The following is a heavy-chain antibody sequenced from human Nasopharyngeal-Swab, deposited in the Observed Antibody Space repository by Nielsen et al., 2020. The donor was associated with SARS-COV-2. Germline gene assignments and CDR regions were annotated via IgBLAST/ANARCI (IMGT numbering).Heavy chain of an antibody. Sequence: ASVKVSCKVSGYTLTELSMHWVRQAPGKGLEWMGGFDPEDGETIYAQKFQGRVTMTEDTSTATAYMELSSLRSEDTAVYYCRVVPAAMWYYYYGMDVWGQGTTVTVSS. D-gene: IGHD2-2*01. J-gene: IGHJ6*02. CDR1: GYTLTELS. V-gene: IGHV1-24*01. CDR2: FDPEDGET. CDR3: RVVPAAMWYYYYGMDV.